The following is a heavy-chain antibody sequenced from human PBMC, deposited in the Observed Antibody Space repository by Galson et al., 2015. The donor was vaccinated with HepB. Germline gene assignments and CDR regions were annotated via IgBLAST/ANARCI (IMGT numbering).Heavy chain of an antibody. CDR3: ARVPSGQAYYYYYGMDV. J-gene: IGHJ6*02. D-gene: IGHD1-26*01. Sequence: SLRLSCAASGFTFSSYSMNWVRQAPGKGLEWVSSISSSSSYIYYADSVKGRFTISRDNAKNSLYLQMNSLRAEDTAVYYCARVPSGQAYYYYYGMDVWGQGTTVTVSS. V-gene: IGHV3-21*01. CDR2: ISSSSSYI. CDR1: GFTFSSYS.